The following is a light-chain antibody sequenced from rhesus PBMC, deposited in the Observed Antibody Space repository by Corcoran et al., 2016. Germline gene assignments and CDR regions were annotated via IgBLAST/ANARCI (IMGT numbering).Light chain of an antibody. CDR3: QQHNSNPRT. V-gene: IGKV1-33*02. CDR1: QGISNW. Sequence: GDRVTITCQASQGISNWLAWYQQKPGKAPKLLIYAAFSLQSGVPSRFSGRGSGTEFTLTISSLQPEDFATDYCQQHNSNPRTFGQGTKVEIK. CDR2: AAF. J-gene: IGKJ1*01.